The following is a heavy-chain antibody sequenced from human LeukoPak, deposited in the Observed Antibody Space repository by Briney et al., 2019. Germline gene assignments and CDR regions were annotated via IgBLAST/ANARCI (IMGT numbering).Heavy chain of an antibody. D-gene: IGHD3-3*01. V-gene: IGHV3-30*03. Sequence: GGSLRLSCAASGFTFSSYGMHWVRQAPGKGLEWVAVISYDGSNKYYADSVKGRFTISRDNSKNTLYLQMNSLRAEDTAVYYCARDPHPYYDFWSGYRAFDYWGQGTLVTVSS. CDR1: GFTFSSYG. J-gene: IGHJ4*02. CDR3: ARDPHPYYDFWSGYRAFDY. CDR2: ISYDGSNK.